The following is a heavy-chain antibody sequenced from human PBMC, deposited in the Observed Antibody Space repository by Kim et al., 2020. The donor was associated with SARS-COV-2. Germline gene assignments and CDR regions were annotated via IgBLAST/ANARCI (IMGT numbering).Heavy chain of an antibody. V-gene: IGHV3-73*01. CDR2: IRSKANSYAT. Sequence: GGSLRLSCAASGFTFSGSAMHWVRQAPGKGLEWVGRIRSKANSYATAYAASVKGRFTISRDDSKNTAYLQMNSLKTEDTAVYYCTRLSGWFGELPYYYYYGMDVWGQGTTVTVSS. J-gene: IGHJ6*02. CDR3: TRLSGWFGELPYYYYYGMDV. D-gene: IGHD3-10*01. CDR1: GFTFSGSA.